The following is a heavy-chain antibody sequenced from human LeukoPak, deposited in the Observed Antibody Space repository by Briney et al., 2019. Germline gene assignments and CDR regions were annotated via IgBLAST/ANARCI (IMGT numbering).Heavy chain of an antibody. CDR1: GYRFTDHW. V-gene: IGHV5-51*01. J-gene: IGHJ4*02. CDR3: ARGDNSGWYFFDY. Sequence: GESLKISCKASGYRFTDHWIGWVRQMPGKGLEWMGIIYPGDSDTRYSPSFQGQVTISADKSISTAYLQWSTPQAPDTAMYYCARGDNSGWYFFDYWGQGTLVTVSS. D-gene: IGHD6-19*01. CDR2: IYPGDSDT.